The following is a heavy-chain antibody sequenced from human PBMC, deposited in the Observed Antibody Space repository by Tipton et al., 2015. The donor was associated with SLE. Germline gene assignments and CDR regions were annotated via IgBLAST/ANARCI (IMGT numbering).Heavy chain of an antibody. J-gene: IGHJ4*02. V-gene: IGHV4-39*07. CDR2: IYSSGST. D-gene: IGHD2-8*01. CDR3: ARGGASVLIRNCSFDY. Sequence: TLSLTCTVSGGSISSSKYYWGWIRQPPGKGLEWIGSIYSSGSTYYNPSLKSRASISVDTSKNQFFLNLRSVTAADTAVYFCARGGASVLIRNCSFDYWGQGSLVTVSS. CDR1: GGSISSSKYY.